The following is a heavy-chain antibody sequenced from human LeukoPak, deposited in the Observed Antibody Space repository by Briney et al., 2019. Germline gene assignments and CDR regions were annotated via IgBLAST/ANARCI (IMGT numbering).Heavy chain of an antibody. CDR2: INHSGST. J-gene: IGHJ6*03. Sequence: PSETLSLTCAVYGGSFGGYYWSWIRQPPGKGLEWIGEINHSGSTNYNPSLKSRVTISVDTSKNQFSLKLSSVTAADTAVYYCARGLSYYYYYMDVWGKGTTVTVSS. V-gene: IGHV4-34*01. CDR3: ARGLSYYYYYMDV. CDR1: GGSFGGYY.